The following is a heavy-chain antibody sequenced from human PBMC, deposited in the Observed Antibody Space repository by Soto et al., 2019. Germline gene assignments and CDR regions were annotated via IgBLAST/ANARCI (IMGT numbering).Heavy chain of an antibody. V-gene: IGHV1-2*02. CDR1: GYTFTGYY. Sequence: QVQLVQSGAEVKKPGASVKVSCKASGYTFTGYYMHWVRQAPGQGLEWMGWINPNSGGTNYAQKFQGRVTMTRDTSISTAYMELSRLRSDDTAVYYCARRGSAHYYYYGMDVWGQGTTVTFSS. CDR3: ARRGSAHYYYYGMDV. CDR2: INPNSGGT. D-gene: IGHD1-26*01. J-gene: IGHJ6*02.